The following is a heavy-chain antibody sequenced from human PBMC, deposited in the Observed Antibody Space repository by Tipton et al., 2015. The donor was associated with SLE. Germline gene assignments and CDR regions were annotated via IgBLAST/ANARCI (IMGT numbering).Heavy chain of an antibody. V-gene: IGHV4-59*01. D-gene: IGHD3-3*01. J-gene: IGHJ3*02. CDR1: GGSISRYY. CDR2: IYYSGST. Sequence: TLSLTCTVYGGSISRYYLTCICQPPGKYPDSIAYIYYSGSTNYNPSLKSRVTISVDTSKNQFSLKLSSVTAADTAVYYCARGGGSAFDNGGHAAMVLLSS. CDR3: ARGGGSAFDN.